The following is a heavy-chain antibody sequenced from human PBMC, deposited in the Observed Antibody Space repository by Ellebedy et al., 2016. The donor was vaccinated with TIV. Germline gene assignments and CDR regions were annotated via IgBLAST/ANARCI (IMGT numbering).Heavy chain of an antibody. J-gene: IGHJ5*02. CDR3: ARSPDYYDSSGYSPPNWFDP. Sequence: SETLSLXXSVSGGSISRSISFWGWIRQPPGKGLAWIGSIYYSGSTSFNPSLKSRVTISVDTSKNQFSLKLSSVTAADTAVYYCARSPDYYDSSGYSPPNWFDPWGQGTLVTVSS. D-gene: IGHD3-22*01. CDR2: IYYSGST. CDR1: GGSISRSISF. V-gene: IGHV4-39*01.